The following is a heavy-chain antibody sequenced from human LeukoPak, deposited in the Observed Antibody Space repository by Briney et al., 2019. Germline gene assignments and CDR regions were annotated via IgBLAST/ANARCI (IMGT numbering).Heavy chain of an antibody. CDR2: FDPEDGET. CDR3: ATAPKATVDTAMVGEIIRYYYYYMDV. D-gene: IGHD5-18*01. J-gene: IGHJ6*03. Sequence: ASVKVSCKVSGYTLTELSMHWVRQAPGKGLEWMGGFDPEDGETIYAQKFQGRVTMTEDTSTDTAYMELSSLRSEDTAVYYCATAPKATVDTAMVGEIIRYYYYYMDVWGKGTTVTVSS. V-gene: IGHV1-24*01. CDR1: GYTLTELS.